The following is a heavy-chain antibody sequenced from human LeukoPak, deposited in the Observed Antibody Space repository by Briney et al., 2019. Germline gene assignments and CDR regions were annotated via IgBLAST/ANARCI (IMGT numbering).Heavy chain of an antibody. D-gene: IGHD4/OR15-4a*01. CDR2: ISSNGEST. J-gene: IGHJ5*02. Sequence: GGSLRLSCSASGFTLSSFAMHWVRQAPGKGLDYISSISSNGESTYYADSVKGRFTISRDNSKNTLYLQMRSLRTEETAVYWCVKSAINYGANWFDPWGQGTLVTVSS. CDR3: VKSAINYGANWFDP. CDR1: GFTLSSFA. V-gene: IGHV3-64D*09.